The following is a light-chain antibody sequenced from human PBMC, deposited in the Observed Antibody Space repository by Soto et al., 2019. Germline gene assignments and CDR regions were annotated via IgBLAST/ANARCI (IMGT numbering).Light chain of an antibody. CDR2: GAS. J-gene: IGKJ3*01. V-gene: IGKV3-20*01. CDR1: QSLSGY. CDR3: QHYGISVPIT. Sequence: EIVLTQSPGTLSLSPGERATLSCGASQSLSGYLAWYQQKPGQAPRLLIYGASSRATDIPDRFIGTGSGTDYTLTISRLEPEDFAVYYCQHYGISVPITFGPGTKVDL.